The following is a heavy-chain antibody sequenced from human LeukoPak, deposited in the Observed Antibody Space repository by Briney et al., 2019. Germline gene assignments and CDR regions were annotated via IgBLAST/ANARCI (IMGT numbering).Heavy chain of an antibody. D-gene: IGHD3-9*01. V-gene: IGHV1-2*02. CDR1: GYSFISYY. J-gene: IGHJ4*02. CDR3: VKSSDWYLEY. Sequence: ASVKVSCKASGYSFISYYIHWVRQAPGQGLTWMGWINPNSGGTNHAQNFQGRVTLTRDTTISTAYMELSRLRSDDTAVYYCVKSSDWYLEYWGQGTLVTVSS. CDR2: INPNSGGT.